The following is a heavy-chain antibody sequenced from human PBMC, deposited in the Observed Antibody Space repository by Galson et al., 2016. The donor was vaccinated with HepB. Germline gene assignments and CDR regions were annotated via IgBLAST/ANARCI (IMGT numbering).Heavy chain of an antibody. J-gene: IGHJ5*01. Sequence: SVKVSCKASGGIFTSHIFNWVRQAPGQTLEWMGRIIPLLNTVNYTQEFQGRVAFTADKSTTTAYVELNSLRSDDTAVYYCARSAFSSGWSEGGWFHSWGQGTLVTVSS. CDR1: GGIFTSHI. CDR2: IIPLLNTV. CDR3: ARSAFSSGWSEGGWFHS. V-gene: IGHV1-69*08. D-gene: IGHD6-19*01.